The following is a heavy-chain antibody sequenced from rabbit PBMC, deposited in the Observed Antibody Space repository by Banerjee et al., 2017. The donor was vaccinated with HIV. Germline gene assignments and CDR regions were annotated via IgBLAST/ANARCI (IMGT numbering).Heavy chain of an antibody. CDR2: IYAGSSGST. D-gene: IGHD4-2*01. J-gene: IGHJ4*01. CDR1: GFTISSSCY. CDR3: ARLDGGTFLNFNL. Sequence: QSLEESGGDLVKPGASLTLSCTASGFTISSSCYMCWVRQAPGKGLEWIGCIYAGSSGSTYYASWAKGRFTVSKTSSTTVTLQMTSLTAADTATYFCARLDGGTFLNFNLWGPGTLVTVS. V-gene: IGHV1S40*01.